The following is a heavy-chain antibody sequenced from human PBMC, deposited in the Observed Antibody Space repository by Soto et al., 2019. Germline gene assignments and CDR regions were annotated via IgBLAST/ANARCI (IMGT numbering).Heavy chain of an antibody. CDR2: ILHGGNT. CDR1: GFFIVSGNH. D-gene: IGHD2-15*01. J-gene: IGHJ3*01. Sequence: PSATLSLTCAASGFFIVSGNHCGVMRKAPGKGLEWSGSILHGGNTYYNPSLKSRVTISVDMSKSQFALKLNSVTAADTAVYYCARARWYDAFDVWGQGTVVTVSS. CDR3: ARARWYDAFDV. V-gene: IGHV4-38-2*01.